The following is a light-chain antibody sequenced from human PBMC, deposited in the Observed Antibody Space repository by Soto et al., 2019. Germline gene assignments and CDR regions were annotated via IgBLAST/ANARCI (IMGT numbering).Light chain of an antibody. CDR1: QSVSSIY. J-gene: IGKJ1*01. CDR3: EQYGSSRT. Sequence: EIVLTQTPGTLSLSPGERATLSCRASQSVSSIYLAWYQQKPGQAPRLLIYGASSRATGIPDRFSGSGSGTDFTLTISRLEPEDFAVYYSEQYGSSRTFSQGTKVEIK. V-gene: IGKV3-20*01. CDR2: GAS.